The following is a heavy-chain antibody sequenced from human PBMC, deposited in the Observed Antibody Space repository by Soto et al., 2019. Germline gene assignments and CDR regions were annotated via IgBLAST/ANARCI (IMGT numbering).Heavy chain of an antibody. J-gene: IGHJ5*02. CDR2: ISASNGNR. CDR3: ARERSNSSYNWLDP. D-gene: IGHD1-20*01. Sequence: QVQLVQSGPEVKKPGASVQVSCKASGYTFSSYGVSWVRQAPGQGLEWMGWISASNGNRKYAQKFKGRVTMTTDTSTSPAYMELRSLRSDDTTIYYCARERSNSSYNWLDPWGQGTLVTVSS. CDR1: GYTFSSYG. V-gene: IGHV1-18*01.